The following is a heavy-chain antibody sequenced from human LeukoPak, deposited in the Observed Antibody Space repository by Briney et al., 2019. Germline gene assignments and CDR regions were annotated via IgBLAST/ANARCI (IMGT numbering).Heavy chain of an antibody. CDR2: IDVSGGNT. D-gene: IGHD1-26*01. CDR1: GFTFSSEA. CDR3: ARDVNKLVGGLSD. Sequence: GGSLRLSCAASGFTFSSEAMSWVRQAPGEKLGGVSAIDVSGGNTLYSLPVKGRVTISRDNSKNTLYLQKNIMRAEDTAVYYWARDVNKLVGGLSDWGQRTLVTVSP. V-gene: IGHV3-23*01. J-gene: IGHJ4*02.